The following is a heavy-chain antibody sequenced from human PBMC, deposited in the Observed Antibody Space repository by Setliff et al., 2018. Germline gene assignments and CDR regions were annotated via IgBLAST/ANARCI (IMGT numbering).Heavy chain of an antibody. CDR2: VYYSGTT. D-gene: IGHD6-19*01. J-gene: IGHJ1*01. V-gene: IGHV4-39*01. CDR1: VDSISSSTYY. CDR3: ARHKTGAVGTGEHFQH. Sequence: PSETLSLTCTVSVDSISSSTYYWGWIRQPPGKVLEWIGSVYYSGTTKYNPSLGSRVTISVDASKNQFSLKLSSVTAADTAVYYCARHKTGAVGTGEHFQHWGQGTLVTVSS.